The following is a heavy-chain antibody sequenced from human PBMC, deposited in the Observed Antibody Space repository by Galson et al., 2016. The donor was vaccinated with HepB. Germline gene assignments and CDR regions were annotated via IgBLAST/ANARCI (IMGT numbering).Heavy chain of an antibody. CDR1: GGTFSSYD. D-gene: IGHD6-13*01. V-gene: IGHV1-69*13. CDR2: IIPLFGTT. J-gene: IGHJ5*02. Sequence: SVKVSCKASGGTFSSYDITWVRKAPGQGLEWMGRIIPLFGTTHYAQKFQDRVTITVDESTSTAYMDLRTLTSEDTAVDYCARGAAAGTGNWFHPWGQGTLVTVSS. CDR3: ARGAAAGTGNWFHP.